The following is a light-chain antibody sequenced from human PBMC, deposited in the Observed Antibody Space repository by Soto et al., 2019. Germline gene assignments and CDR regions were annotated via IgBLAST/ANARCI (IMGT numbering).Light chain of an antibody. J-gene: IGLJ3*02. V-gene: IGLV1-44*01. CDR2: SND. CDR3: AAWDDSLFGLV. CDR1: SSNIGSNA. Sequence: QAVVTQPPSTSGTPGQRVTVSCSGSSSNIGSNAVTWFQQFPGTAPKLLIYSNDYRHSGVPDRFSGSKYGTSASLAISGLKSDEEADYYCAAWDDSLFGLVFGGGTKL.